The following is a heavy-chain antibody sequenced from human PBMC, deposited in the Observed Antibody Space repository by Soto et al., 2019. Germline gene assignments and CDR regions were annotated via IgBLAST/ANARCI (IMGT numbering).Heavy chain of an antibody. CDR1: GGSISKFY. V-gene: IGHV4-4*07. J-gene: IGHJ5*02. CDR3: VRDGSKSLRDWFDP. CDR2: VYATGTT. Sequence: SETLSLTCNVSGGSISKFYWAWIRKTAGNGLEWMGRVYATGTTDYNPSLRSRVAMSVDISKKTFSLRLRSVTGADSGVYYCVRDGSKSLRDWFDPWGQGILVTAPQ.